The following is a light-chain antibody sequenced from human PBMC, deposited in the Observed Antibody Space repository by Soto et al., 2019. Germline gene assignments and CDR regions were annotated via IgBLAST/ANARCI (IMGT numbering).Light chain of an antibody. CDR3: SSYTSTDTVI. CDR1: SSDVGGYNY. CDR2: EVS. Sequence: QSVLTQPASVSGSPGQSITISCTGTSSDVGGYNYVSWYQQHPGKAPKLMIYEVSNRPSGVSNRFSGSKSGNTASLTISGLQAEDEADYHCSSYTSTDTVIFGGGTKLTVL. V-gene: IGLV2-14*01. J-gene: IGLJ2*01.